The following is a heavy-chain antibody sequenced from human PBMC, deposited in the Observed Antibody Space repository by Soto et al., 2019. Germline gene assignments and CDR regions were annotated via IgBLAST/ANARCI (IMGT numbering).Heavy chain of an antibody. CDR3: AKDFRCWGYSGAFDI. CDR2: IRWDGGST. CDR1: GFTFDDYT. D-gene: IGHD7-27*01. Sequence: GGSLRLSCAASGFTFDDYTMHWVRQAPRKGLEWVSLIRWDGGSTYYADSVKGRFTISRDNSKNSLYLQMNSLRTEDSSLYSCAKDFRCWGYSGAFDIWGQGTLVTVSS. J-gene: IGHJ3*02. V-gene: IGHV3-43*01.